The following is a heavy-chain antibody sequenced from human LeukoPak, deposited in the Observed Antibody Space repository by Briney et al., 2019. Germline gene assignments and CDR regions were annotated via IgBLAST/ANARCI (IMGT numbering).Heavy chain of an antibody. CDR2: IYSGGST. J-gene: IGHJ6*02. V-gene: IGHV3-53*04. CDR1: GFPVSSNY. Sequence: PGGPLSLSCEASGFPVSSNYMSWFRRAPGKGLEWVSVIYSGGSTYYADSVKGRFTISRHNSKNTLYLQMNSLRAEDTAVYHCARGPSSYGMDVWGQGTTVTVSS. CDR3: ARGPSSYGMDV.